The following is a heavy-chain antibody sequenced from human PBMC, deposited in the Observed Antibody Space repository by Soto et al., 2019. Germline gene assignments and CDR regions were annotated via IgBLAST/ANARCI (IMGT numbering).Heavy chain of an antibody. J-gene: IGHJ4*02. Sequence: PSETLSLTCAVSGGSISSGGYSWTWIRQPPGKGLEWIGYIYHSGSTYYNPSLKSRVTISVDRSKNQFSLKLSSVTAADTAVYYCASGWYSSSWFRDYYFDYWGQGTLVTVSS. D-gene: IGHD6-13*01. CDR1: GGSISSGGYS. V-gene: IGHV4-30-2*01. CDR3: ASGWYSSSWFRDYYFDY. CDR2: IYHSGST.